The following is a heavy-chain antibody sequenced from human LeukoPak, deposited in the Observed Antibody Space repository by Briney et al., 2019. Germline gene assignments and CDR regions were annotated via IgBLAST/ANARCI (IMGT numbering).Heavy chain of an antibody. J-gene: IGHJ4*02. Sequence: SETLPLTCAVSGGSISNSGYYWAWIRQPPGKGLEYIGNIHYSDSALYNPSLQSRATILVDTSKNQFSLKLSSVTAADTAVYYCARRRAAAGPFDYWGQGTLVTVSS. CDR3: ARRRAAAGPFDY. D-gene: IGHD6-13*01. CDR1: GGSISNSGYY. CDR2: IHYSDSA. V-gene: IGHV4-39*01.